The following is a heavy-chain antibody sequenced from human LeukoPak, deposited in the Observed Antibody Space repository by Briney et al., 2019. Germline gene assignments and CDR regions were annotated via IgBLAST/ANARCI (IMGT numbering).Heavy chain of an antibody. D-gene: IGHD6-13*01. CDR2: INWNGGST. V-gene: IGHV3-20*01. Sequence: GVSLRLSCAASGFTFDDYGMSWVRQAPGKGLEWGSGINWNGGSTGYADSVKGRFTISRDNAKNSLYLQMNSLRAEDTALYHCARSGYSSSLGAFDIWGQGTMVTVSS. CDR3: ARSGYSSSLGAFDI. J-gene: IGHJ3*02. CDR1: GFTFDDYG.